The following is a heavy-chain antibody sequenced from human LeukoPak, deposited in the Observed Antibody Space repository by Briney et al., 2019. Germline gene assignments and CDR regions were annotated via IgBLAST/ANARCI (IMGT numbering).Heavy chain of an antibody. CDR3: ATSDILTGYLDL. V-gene: IGHV1-2*02. CDR1: GYTFTGYY. D-gene: IGHD3-9*01. Sequence: ASVKVSCKASGYTFTGYYMHWVRQAPGQGLEWMGWINPNSGGTNYAQKFQGRVTMTRDTSISTAYMELSRLRSEDTAVYYCATSDILTGYLDLWGRGTLLTVSS. CDR2: INPNSGGT. J-gene: IGHJ2*01.